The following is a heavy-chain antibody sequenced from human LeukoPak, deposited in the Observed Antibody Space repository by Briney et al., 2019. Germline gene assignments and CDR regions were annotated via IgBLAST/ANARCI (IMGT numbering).Heavy chain of an antibody. Sequence: HPGGSLRLSCEASRFTFSNYWMNWVRQAPGKGLEWVSYIKGDGSEKYYVDSVRGRFTISRDNAKNSLYLQMNRLGGDDTALYYCVMGKAALMDVCGKRTTVTASS. CDR3: VMGKAALMDV. D-gene: IGHD6-13*01. CDR1: RFTFSNYW. CDR2: IKGDGSEK. J-gene: IGHJ6*03. V-gene: IGHV3-7*01.